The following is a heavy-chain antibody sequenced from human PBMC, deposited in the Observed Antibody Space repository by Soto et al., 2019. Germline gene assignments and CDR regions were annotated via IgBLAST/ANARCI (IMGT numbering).Heavy chain of an antibody. CDR2: IYGGGRT. CDR3: ARSFGEGVLDAFHI. V-gene: IGHV3-53*01. CDR1: GLSFSDYD. D-gene: IGHD3-10*01. Sequence: SGGSLRLSCAASGLSFSDYDMSWVRQAPGKGLEWVSVIYGGGRTYYAESVKGRFSISRDNSKNTLLLQMNNLRADDTAVYFCARSFGEGVLDAFHIWGPGTMVTVSS. J-gene: IGHJ3*02.